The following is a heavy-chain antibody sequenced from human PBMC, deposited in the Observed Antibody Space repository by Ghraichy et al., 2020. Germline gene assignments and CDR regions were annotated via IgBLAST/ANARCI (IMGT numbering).Heavy chain of an antibody. V-gene: IGHV3-23*01. CDR2: ISGRGDNT. CDR1: GFTFSSYV. Sequence: GESLNISCAASGFTFSSYVMSWVRQAPGKGLEWVSSISGRGDNTYYADSVKGRFTISRDNSKNTLYLQMSSLRVEDTAIYYCAKPRDGWGVSKAGVDYWGQGTLVTVSS. D-gene: IGHD3-10*01. CDR3: AKPRDGWGVSKAGVDY. J-gene: IGHJ4*02.